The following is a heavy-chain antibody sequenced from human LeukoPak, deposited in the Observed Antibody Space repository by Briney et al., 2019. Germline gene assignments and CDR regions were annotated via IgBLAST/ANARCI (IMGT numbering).Heavy chain of an antibody. V-gene: IGHV3-33*08. CDR1: VFTFSSYA. Sequence: GGSLRLSCAASVFTFSSYAMSWVRQAPGKGLEWVAVIWYDGSNKYYADSVKGRFTISRDNSKNTLYLQMNSLRAEDTAVYYCARAGITISRGSSYGMDVWGQGTTVTVSS. CDR3: ARAGITISRGSSYGMDV. J-gene: IGHJ6*02. D-gene: IGHD3-9*01. CDR2: IWYDGSNK.